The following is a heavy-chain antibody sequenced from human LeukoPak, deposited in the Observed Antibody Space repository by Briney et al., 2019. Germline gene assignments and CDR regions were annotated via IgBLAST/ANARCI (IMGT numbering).Heavy chain of an antibody. CDR3: AKRLSLRFDAFDV. D-gene: IGHD3-3*01. Sequence: GGSLRLSCAASGFTLSDFAMTWVRQAPGKGLEWVSSITDIGPNTYYASSVKGRVSISRDTSKNTLYLEMNSLRAEDSAIYYCAKRLSLRFDAFDVWGPGTMVTVSS. V-gene: IGHV3-23*01. J-gene: IGHJ3*01. CDR2: ITDIGPNT. CDR1: GFTLSDFA.